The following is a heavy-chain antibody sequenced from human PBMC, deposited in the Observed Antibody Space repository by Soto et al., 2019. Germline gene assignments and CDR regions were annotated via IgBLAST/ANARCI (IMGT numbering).Heavy chain of an antibody. D-gene: IGHD2-2*01. CDR2: ISGSGGST. V-gene: IGHV3-23*01. J-gene: IGHJ6*02. Sequence: EVQLLESGGGLVQPGGSLRLSCAASGFTFSSYAMSWVRQAPGKGLEWVSAISGSGGSTYYADSVKGRFTISRDNTKNTLHQQINSLRTDDTAVYYYAKDPSPYSVVEQAAGNHMDVWGQGTTVTVSS. CDR3: AKDPSPYSVVEQAAGNHMDV. CDR1: GFTFSSYA.